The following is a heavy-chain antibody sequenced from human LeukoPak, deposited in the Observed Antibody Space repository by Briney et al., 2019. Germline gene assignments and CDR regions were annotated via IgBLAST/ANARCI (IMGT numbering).Heavy chain of an antibody. CDR1: GFSFSDHY. D-gene: IGHD1-26*01. Sequence: GGSLRLSCAGSGFSFSDHYMSWIRQAPGKGLEWVSYVSVSGSRMDYADSVKGRFTISRDNAKNSLYLQMNSLRAEDTALYYCAKWGSGSYYSQDYFDYWGQGTLVTVSS. CDR3: AKWGSGSYYSQDYFDY. J-gene: IGHJ4*02. CDR2: VSVSGSRM. V-gene: IGHV3-11*01.